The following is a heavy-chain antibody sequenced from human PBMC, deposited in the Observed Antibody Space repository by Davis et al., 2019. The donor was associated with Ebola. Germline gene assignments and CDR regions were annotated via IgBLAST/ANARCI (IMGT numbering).Heavy chain of an antibody. J-gene: IGHJ2*01. V-gene: IGHV3-30*02. CDR3: AKDKTTVTQYWYFDL. D-gene: IGHD4-17*01. CDR2: IRDDGSNK. Sequence: GESLKIFCAASGFTFSSYGMHWVRQAPGKGLEWVGFIRDDGSNKYYADSVKGRFTISRDNAKNTLYLQMNSLRAEDTALYYCAKDKTTVTQYWYFDLWGRGTLVTVSS. CDR1: GFTFSSYG.